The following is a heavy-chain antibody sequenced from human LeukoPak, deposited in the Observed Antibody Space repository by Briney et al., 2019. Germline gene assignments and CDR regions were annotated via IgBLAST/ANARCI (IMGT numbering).Heavy chain of an antibody. Sequence: SETLSLTCTVSGGSISSSSYYWGWIRQPPGKELEWIGFIYYSGSTYYNPSLKSRLTISVDTSKNQFSLKLSSVTATDTAVYYCARRGYCSSTSCYEYWFDPWGQGTLVTVSS. CDR1: GGSISSSSYY. CDR2: IYYSGST. D-gene: IGHD2-2*01. CDR3: ARRGYCSSTSCYEYWFDP. J-gene: IGHJ5*02. V-gene: IGHV4-39*01.